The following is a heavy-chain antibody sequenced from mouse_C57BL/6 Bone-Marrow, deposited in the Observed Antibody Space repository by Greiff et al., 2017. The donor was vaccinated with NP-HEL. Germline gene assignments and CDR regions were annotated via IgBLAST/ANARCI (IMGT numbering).Heavy chain of an antibody. CDR1: GYTFTDYN. CDR3: ARGTARFAY. Sequence: EVKLLESGPELVKPGASVKMSCKASGYTFTDYNMHWVKQSHGKSLEWIGYINPNNGGTSYNQKFKGKATLTVNKSSSTAYMELRSLTSEDSAVYYCARGTARFAYWGQGTLVTVSA. D-gene: IGHD3-3*01. J-gene: IGHJ3*01. V-gene: IGHV1-22*01. CDR2: INPNNGGT.